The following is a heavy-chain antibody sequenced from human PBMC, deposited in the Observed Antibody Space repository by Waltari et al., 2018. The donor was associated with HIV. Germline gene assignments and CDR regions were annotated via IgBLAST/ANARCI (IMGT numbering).Heavy chain of an antibody. Sequence: QVQLVQSGSELKKPGASVKVSCKASGYTFTNYAMIWVRQAPGQGLEWMGWINTNTGNPTYAQGFTGRFVFSLDTSVSTAYLQISSLKAEDTAVYYCARGYCGTTSCWQRGGWFDPWGQGTLLTVSS. D-gene: IGHD2-2*01. V-gene: IGHV7-4-1*02. CDR2: INTNTGNP. CDR1: GYTFTNYA. CDR3: ARGYCGTTSCWQRGGWFDP. J-gene: IGHJ5*02.